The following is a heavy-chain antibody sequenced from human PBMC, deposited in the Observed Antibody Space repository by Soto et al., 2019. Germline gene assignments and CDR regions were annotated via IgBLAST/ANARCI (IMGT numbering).Heavy chain of an antibody. D-gene: IGHD6-13*01. V-gene: IGHV6-1*01. Sequence: SQTLSLTCAISGDSVSSNSAAWNWIRQSPSRGLEWLGRTYYRYKWYNDYAVSVKSRITINPDTSKNQFSLQLNSVTPEDTAVYYCARDRGQQLVTGLDGFDPWGQGTLVTVSS. CDR1: GDSVSSNSAA. CDR2: TYYRYKWYN. J-gene: IGHJ5*02. CDR3: ARDRGQQLVTGLDGFDP.